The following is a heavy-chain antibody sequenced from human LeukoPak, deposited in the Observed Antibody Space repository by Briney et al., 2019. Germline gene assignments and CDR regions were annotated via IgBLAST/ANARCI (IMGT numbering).Heavy chain of an antibody. Sequence: PGGSLRLSCAASGFTFSSYAMHWVRQTPGKGLEWVAVISYDGSNKYYADSVKGRFTISRDNSKNTLYLQMNSLRAEDTAVYYCARSGYSSSWSSLYYYYYGMDVWGQGTTVTVSS. D-gene: IGHD6-13*01. CDR2: ISYDGSNK. V-gene: IGHV3-30-3*01. CDR3: ARSGYSSSWSSLYYYYYGMDV. CDR1: GFTFSSYA. J-gene: IGHJ6*02.